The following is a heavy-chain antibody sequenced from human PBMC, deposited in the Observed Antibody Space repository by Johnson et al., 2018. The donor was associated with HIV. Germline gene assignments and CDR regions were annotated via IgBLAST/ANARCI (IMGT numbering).Heavy chain of an antibody. V-gene: IGHV3-30-3*01. D-gene: IGHD6-19*01. CDR2: ISYDGNNT. Sequence: QVQLVESGGGVVQPGRSLRLSCAASGFTFSTYAMHWVRQAPGKGLEWVAVISYDGNNTYNADSVKGRFTISRDNPRNTLYLQMNSLRAEDTAVYYCARGKKQWLDEDAFDIWGQGTMVTVSS. CDR1: GFTFSTYA. CDR3: ARGKKQWLDEDAFDI. J-gene: IGHJ3*02.